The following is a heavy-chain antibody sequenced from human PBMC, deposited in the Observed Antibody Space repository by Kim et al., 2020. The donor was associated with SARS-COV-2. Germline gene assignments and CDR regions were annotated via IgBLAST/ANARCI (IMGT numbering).Heavy chain of an antibody. J-gene: IGHJ6*03. V-gene: IGHV6-1*01. D-gene: IGHD4-17*01. CDR3: ARGHDYLYYYYYMDV. Sequence: SVKSRITINPDTSKNQFSLQLNSVTPEDTAVYYCARGHDYLYYYYYMDVWGKGTTVTVSS.